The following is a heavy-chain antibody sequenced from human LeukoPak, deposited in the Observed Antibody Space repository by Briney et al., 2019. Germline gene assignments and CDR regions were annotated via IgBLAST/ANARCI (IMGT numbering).Heavy chain of an antibody. CDR2: IYWNDDK. CDR1: NSSISSGYFW. Sequence: TLSLTCAVSNSSISSGYFWGWIRQPPQKALEWLALIYWNDDKRYRPSLRSRLTITKDTSKNQVVLTMTNMDPVDTATYYCAHHNSVFLDAFDIWGQGTMVTASS. D-gene: IGHD1-1*01. V-gene: IGHV2-5*01. CDR3: AHHNSVFLDAFDI. J-gene: IGHJ3*02.